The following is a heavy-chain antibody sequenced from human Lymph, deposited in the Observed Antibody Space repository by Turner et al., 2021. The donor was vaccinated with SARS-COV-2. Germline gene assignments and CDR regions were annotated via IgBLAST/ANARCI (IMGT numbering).Heavy chain of an antibody. CDR1: GFTFSNYA. Sequence: EVQLLESGGDLVQPGGSLRLSCAASGFTFSNYAMSWVRQAPGKGVEWVSDISGSGARTYYADSVKGRFTISRDNSKNTLFLQMNSLGADDTAIYYCAKSPLGEDYFDYWGQGTLVTVSS. V-gene: IGHV3-23*01. J-gene: IGHJ4*02. D-gene: IGHD3-16*01. CDR3: AKSPLGEDYFDY. CDR2: ISGSGART.